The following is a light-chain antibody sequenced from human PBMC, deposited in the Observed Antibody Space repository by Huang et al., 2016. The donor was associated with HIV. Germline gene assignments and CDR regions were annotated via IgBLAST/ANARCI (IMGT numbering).Light chain of an antibody. Sequence: EIVLTQSPTTLSLSPGERATLSCRASQSVNRYLAWYQKKPGQAPRLLIYDASNRATGIPARFSGSGSGTDFTLTISSLEPEDFAVYYCQQRSNWPPITFGQGTRLEIK. CDR1: QSVNRY. J-gene: IGKJ5*01. V-gene: IGKV3-11*01. CDR2: DAS. CDR3: QQRSNWPPIT.